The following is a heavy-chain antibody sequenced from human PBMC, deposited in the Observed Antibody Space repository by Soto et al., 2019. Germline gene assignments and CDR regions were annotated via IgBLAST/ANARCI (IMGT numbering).Heavy chain of an antibody. D-gene: IGHD5-18*01. V-gene: IGHV3-21*01. CDR1: GFTFSNSI. CDR3: SGYSYGSAFDY. J-gene: IGHJ4*02. Sequence: GGSLRLSCAASGFTFSNSIINWVRQAPGQGLEWVSSISGSSDFLYYADSVKGRFTISRDTATNSLYLQMNSLRAEDTAVYYCSGYSYGSAFDYWGQGTLVTVSS. CDR2: ISGSSDFL.